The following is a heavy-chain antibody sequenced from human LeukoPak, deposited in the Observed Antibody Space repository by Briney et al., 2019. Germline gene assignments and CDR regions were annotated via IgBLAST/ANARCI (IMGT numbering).Heavy chain of an antibody. J-gene: IGHJ6*02. V-gene: IGHV1-3*01. CDR2: INVGNGNT. Sequence: ASVKVPCKASGYTFTSYAMHWVRQAPGQRLEWMGWINVGNGNTKYSQKFQGRVTITRDTSASTAYMELSSLRSEDTAVYYCARRPGSNSPTDPDVWGQGTTVTVSS. CDR3: ARRPGSNSPTDPDV. CDR1: GYTFTSYA. D-gene: IGHD3-10*01.